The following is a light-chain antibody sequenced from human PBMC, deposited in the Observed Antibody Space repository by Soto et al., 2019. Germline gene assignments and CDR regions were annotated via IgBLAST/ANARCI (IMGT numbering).Light chain of an antibody. CDR1: SSDVGAYKH. CDR3: SSYTTSSTYV. V-gene: IGLV2-14*01. Sequence: QSVLTQPASVSGSPGQSITISCTGTSSDVGAYKHVSWYQHHPGKAPKLMIYEVSNRPSGVSNRFSGSKSGNTASLTISGLQAEDEADYYCSSYTTSSTYVFGTGTKLTVL. J-gene: IGLJ1*01. CDR2: EVS.